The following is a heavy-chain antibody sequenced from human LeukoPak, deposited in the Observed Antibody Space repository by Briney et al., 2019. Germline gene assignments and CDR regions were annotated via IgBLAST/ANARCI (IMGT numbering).Heavy chain of an antibody. CDR3: ARGSQVVVAATLGCYYYYMDV. CDR1: GGSFSGYY. V-gene: IGHV4-34*01. J-gene: IGHJ6*03. D-gene: IGHD2-15*01. CDR2: INHSGST. Sequence: SETLSLTCAVYGGSFSGYYWSWIRQPPGKGLEWIGEINHSGSTNYNPSLKSRVTISVDTSKNQFSLKLSSVTAADTAVYYCARGSQVVVAATLGCYYYYMDVWGKGTTVTVSS.